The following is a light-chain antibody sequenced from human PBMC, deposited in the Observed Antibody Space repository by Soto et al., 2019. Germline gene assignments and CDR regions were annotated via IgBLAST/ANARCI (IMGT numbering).Light chain of an antibody. J-gene: IGKJ1*01. V-gene: IGKV2-28*01. CDR2: LGS. CDR1: QSLLHSNGYNY. Sequence: DIVMTQSPLSLPVTPGEPASISCRSSQSLLHSNGYNYLDWYLQKPRQSPQLLIYLGSNRASGVPDRFSGSGSGTDCTLKISRVEAEDVGVYYCMQALQTPWTFGQGTKVEIK. CDR3: MQALQTPWT.